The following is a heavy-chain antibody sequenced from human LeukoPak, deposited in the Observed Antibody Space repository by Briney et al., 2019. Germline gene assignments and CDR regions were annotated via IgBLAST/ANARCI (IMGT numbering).Heavy chain of an antibody. D-gene: IGHD2-2*01. CDR3: AKDRYKVVPASYFDY. CDR1: GFTFSSYS. J-gene: IGHJ4*02. V-gene: IGHV3-21*01. CDR2: ISSSSSYI. Sequence: GGSLRLSCAASGFTFSSYSMNWVRQAPGKGLEWVSSISSSSSYIYYADSVKGRFTISRDNAKNSLYLQMNSLRAEDTAVYYCAKDRYKVVPASYFDYWGQGTLVTVSS.